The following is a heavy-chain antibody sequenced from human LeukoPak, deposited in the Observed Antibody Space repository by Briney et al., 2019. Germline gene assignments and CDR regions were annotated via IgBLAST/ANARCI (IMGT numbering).Heavy chain of an antibody. D-gene: IGHD4-11*01. J-gene: IGHJ5*01. Sequence: PGGSLRLSCVASGFTFSSHAMSWVRQAPGKGLEWVSAISGSGGSTYYADSVKGRFTISRDNSKNTLYLQMNSLRAEDTAVYYCAKDLHDYGNYVGWFDSWGQGTLVTVSS. CDR2: ISGSGGST. CDR1: GFTFSSHA. CDR3: AKDLHDYGNYVGWFDS. V-gene: IGHV3-23*01.